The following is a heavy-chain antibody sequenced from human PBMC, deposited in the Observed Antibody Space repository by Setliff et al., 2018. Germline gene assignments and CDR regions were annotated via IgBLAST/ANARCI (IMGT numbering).Heavy chain of an antibody. Sequence: SETLSLTCTVSGGSIINNNYYWGWIRQPPGKGLEWIGTIYYSGTTYYNPSLKSRVTISIDTSKNQFSLNLNSVTAADTAVYYCARRTTGPGGWFDFWGQGSLVTVSS. J-gene: IGHJ5*01. CDR2: IYYSGTT. D-gene: IGHD1-1*01. CDR3: ARRTTGPGGWFDF. V-gene: IGHV4-39*01. CDR1: GGSIINNNYY.